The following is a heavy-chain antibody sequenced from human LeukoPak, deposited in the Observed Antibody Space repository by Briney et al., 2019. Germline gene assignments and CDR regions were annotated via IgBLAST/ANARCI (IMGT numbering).Heavy chain of an antibody. D-gene: IGHD3-3*01. Sequence: SETLSLTCTVSGGSISSSSYYWGWIRQPPGKGLEWIGSIYYSGSTYYNPSLKSRVTISVDTSKNQFSLKLSSVTAADTAVYYCARDSLAGGTYYDFWSSYYYFDYWGQGTLVTVSS. CDR2: IYYSGST. CDR3: ARDSLAGGTYYDFWSSYYYFDY. V-gene: IGHV4-39*07. CDR1: GGSISSSSYY. J-gene: IGHJ4*02.